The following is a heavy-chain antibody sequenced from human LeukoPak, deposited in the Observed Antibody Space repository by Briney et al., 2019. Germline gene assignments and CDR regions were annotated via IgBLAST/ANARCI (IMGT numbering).Heavy chain of an antibody. CDR2: VHTSGST. J-gene: IGHJ5*02. V-gene: IGHV4-4*07. CDR3: ARDRRGSGWTNWFDP. D-gene: IGHD6-19*01. Sequence: ASGTLSLTCTVSGGSISSYYWSWIRQPAGKGLEWIGRVHTSGSTDYNPSLKSRVTMSVDTSKSQFSLKLISVTAADTAVYYCARDRRGSGWTNWFDPWGQGTLVTVSS. CDR1: GGSISSYY.